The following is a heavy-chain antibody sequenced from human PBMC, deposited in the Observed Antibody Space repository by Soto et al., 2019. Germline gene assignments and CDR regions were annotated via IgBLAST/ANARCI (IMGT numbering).Heavy chain of an antibody. V-gene: IGHV3-23*01. CDR1: GFTFSSYA. J-gene: IGHJ4*02. CDR2: ISGSGDST. D-gene: IGHD1-20*01. CDR3: VRYNWNDKNFDY. Sequence: PGGSLRLSCAASGFTFSSYAMSWVRQAPGKGLEWVSTISGSGDSTYYADSVKGRFTISRDNSKNTLSLQMNSLRAEDTAIYYCVRYNWNDKNFDYWGQGTLVTVSS.